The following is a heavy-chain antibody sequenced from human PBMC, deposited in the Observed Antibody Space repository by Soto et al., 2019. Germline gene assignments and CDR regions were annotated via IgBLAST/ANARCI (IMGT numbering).Heavy chain of an antibody. D-gene: IGHD4-17*01. CDR1: GFTFSSYA. CDR2: TSSSGSST. Sequence: EVQLLESGGGLVQPGGSLRLSCAASGFTFSSYAMSWVRQAPGKGLEWVSGTSSSGSSTYYAASVKGRFTISRDNSKNTLYLQMNSLSAEYTAVYYWAQGLRRAYGPFDYWGQGTLVTVSS. CDR3: AQGLRRAYGPFDY. V-gene: IGHV3-23*01. J-gene: IGHJ4*02.